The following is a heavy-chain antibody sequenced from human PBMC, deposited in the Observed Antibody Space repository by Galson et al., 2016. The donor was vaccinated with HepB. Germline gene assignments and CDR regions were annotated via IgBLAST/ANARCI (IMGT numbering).Heavy chain of an antibody. CDR1: GFTFDDYA. CDR3: AKQQQVVISGMDV. Sequence: SLRLSCAASGFTFDDYAMHWVRQAPGKGLGWVSGIRWNGGTIGYADSVQGRFTISRDNAKNSLYLQMNSLRPDDTALYCCAKQQQVVISGMDVWGQGTTVTVSS. V-gene: IGHV3-9*01. CDR2: IRWNGGTI. D-gene: IGHD6-13*01. J-gene: IGHJ6*02.